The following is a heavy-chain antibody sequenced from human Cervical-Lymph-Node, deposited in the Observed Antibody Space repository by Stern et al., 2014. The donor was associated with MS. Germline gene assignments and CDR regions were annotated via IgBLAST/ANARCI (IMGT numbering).Heavy chain of an antibody. Sequence: DQLVESGSELKKPGASVKVSCKASGYTFTGYSMNWVRQAPGQGLEWMGWINTNTGNPTYAQGFTGRFVFSLDTSVSTTYLQISSLKAEDTGVYFCARFVDNTMGRVFDYWGQGTQVTVSS. CDR1: GYTFTGYS. D-gene: IGHD3-10*01. CDR3: ARFVDNTMGRVFDY. CDR2: INTNTGNP. J-gene: IGHJ4*02. V-gene: IGHV7-4-1*02.